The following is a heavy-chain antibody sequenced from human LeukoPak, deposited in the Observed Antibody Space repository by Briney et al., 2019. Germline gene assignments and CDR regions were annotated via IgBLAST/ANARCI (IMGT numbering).Heavy chain of an antibody. J-gene: IGHJ4*02. V-gene: IGHV3-30*02. CDR1: GFTFSSYG. Sequence: GGSLRLSCAASGFTFSSYGIHWVRQAPGKGLEWVAFIRYDGSNKYYADSVKGRSTISRDNSKNTLYLQMNSLRAEDTAVYYCARVPGMVPKMVFDYWGQGTLVTVSS. CDR2: IRYDGSNK. D-gene: IGHD2-8*01. CDR3: ARVPGMVPKMVFDY.